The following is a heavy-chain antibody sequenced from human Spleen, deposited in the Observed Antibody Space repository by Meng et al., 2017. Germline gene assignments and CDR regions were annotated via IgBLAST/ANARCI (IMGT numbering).Heavy chain of an antibody. CDR2: INTNTGNP. V-gene: IGHV7-4-1*02. J-gene: IGHJ4*02. D-gene: IGHD6-6*01. CDR1: GYMFTSYG. Sequence: QVQFVQSGGEVKNPGASVKVSCKASGYMFTSYGISWVRQAPGQGHEWMGWINTNTGNPTYAQGFTGRFVFSLDTSVSTAYLQISSLKAEDTALYYCARDSPQQLEIDWGQGTLVTLL. CDR3: ARDSPQQLEID.